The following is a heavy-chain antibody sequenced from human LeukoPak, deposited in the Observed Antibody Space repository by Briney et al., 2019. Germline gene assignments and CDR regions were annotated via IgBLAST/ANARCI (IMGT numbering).Heavy chain of an antibody. CDR1: GFTVSNNH. J-gene: IGHJ4*02. CDR3: MGYGGNSF. Sequence: GGSLRLSCVASGFTVSNNHVSWVRQAPGKGLEWVSLIDNVGGTYYADSVKGRFTISRDDSENTLYLQMNSLRAEDTALYYCMGYGGNSFWGQGTLVTVSS. V-gene: IGHV3-66*01. D-gene: IGHD4-23*01. CDR2: IDNVGGT.